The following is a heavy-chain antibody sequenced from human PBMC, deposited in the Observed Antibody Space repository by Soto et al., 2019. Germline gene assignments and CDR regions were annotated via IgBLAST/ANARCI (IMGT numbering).Heavy chain of an antibody. D-gene: IGHD2-2*01. CDR2: IYYSGST. V-gene: IGHV4-31*03. J-gene: IGHJ4*02. CDR1: GGSISSGGYY. CDR3: ASKPQGVVPAEYYFDY. Sequence: PSETLSLTCTVSGGSISSGGYYWSWIRQHPGKGLEWIGYIYYSGSTYYNPSLKSRVTISVDTSKNQFSLKLSSVTAADTAVYYCASKPQGVVPAEYYFDYWGQGTLVTVSS.